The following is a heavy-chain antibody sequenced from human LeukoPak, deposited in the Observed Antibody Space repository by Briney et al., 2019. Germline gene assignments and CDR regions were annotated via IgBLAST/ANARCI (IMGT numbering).Heavy chain of an antibody. CDR1: GGSISSGGYY. CDR3: ARHEWYFYYMDV. V-gene: IGHV4-31*03. D-gene: IGHD3-3*01. Sequence: PSQTLSLTCTVSGGSISSGGYYWSWIRQHPGKGLEWIGYIYYSGSTYYNPSLKSRVTISVDTSKNQFSLKVSPVTAADTAVYYCARHEWYFYYMDVWGRGTTVTVSS. J-gene: IGHJ6*03. CDR2: IYYSGST.